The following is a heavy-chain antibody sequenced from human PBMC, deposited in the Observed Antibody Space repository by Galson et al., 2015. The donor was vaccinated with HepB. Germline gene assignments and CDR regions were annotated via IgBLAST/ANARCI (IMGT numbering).Heavy chain of an antibody. CDR3: ATEVGYCSGSNCPRFDP. Sequence: SVKVSCKVSGSSLTEFSMHWVRQAPGKGLEWVGGVDPADGETVYSQRFQGRVTITEDTSTHTGYMELSSLRSEDTAVYYCATEVGYCSGSNCPRFDPWGQGTLVIVSS. CDR1: GSSLTEFS. D-gene: IGHD2-15*01. CDR2: VDPADGET. J-gene: IGHJ5*02. V-gene: IGHV1-24*01.